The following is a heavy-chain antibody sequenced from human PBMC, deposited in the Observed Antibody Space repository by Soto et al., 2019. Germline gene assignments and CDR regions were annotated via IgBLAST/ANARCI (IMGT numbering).Heavy chain of an antibody. CDR3: ARDLAVAGSPPRFDY. Sequence: GASVKVSCKASGYTFTGYYMHWVRQAPGQGLEWMGWIIPNCGSANYAQKFQGRVTITRDESTSTAYMELSRLRSEDTAVYYCARDLAVAGSPPRFDYWGQGTLVTVSS. J-gene: IGHJ4*02. CDR2: IIPNCGSA. CDR1: GYTFTGYY. D-gene: IGHD6-19*01. V-gene: IGHV1-2*02.